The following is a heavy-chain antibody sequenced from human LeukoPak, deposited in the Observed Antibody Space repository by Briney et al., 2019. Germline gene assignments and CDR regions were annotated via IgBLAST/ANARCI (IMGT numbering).Heavy chain of an antibody. J-gene: IGHJ4*02. V-gene: IGHV1-46*01. CDR3: ASNPPRTGDFNS. D-gene: IGHD7-27*01. Sequence: ASVKVSCKASGYTFTSYYMHWVRQAPGQGLEWMGIINPSGGSTSYAQKFQGRVTMTRSASINTAYMELSNLRSEDTAVYYCASNPPRTGDFNSWGQGALVTVSS. CDR1: GYTFTSYY. CDR2: INPSGGST.